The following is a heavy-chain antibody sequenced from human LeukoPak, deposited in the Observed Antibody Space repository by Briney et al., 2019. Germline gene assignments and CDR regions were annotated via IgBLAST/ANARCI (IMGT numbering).Heavy chain of an antibody. J-gene: IGHJ3*02. CDR1: GFIFSNYA. V-gene: IGHV3-23*01. D-gene: IGHD6-6*01. Sequence: PGGSLRLSCAASGFIFSNYAMSWVRQAPGKGLQWVSAFSGSGGSTYYADSVKGRFTISRDNSKNTLYLQMNSLRAEDTAVYYCAKDFRFASIAAFDAFDIWGQGTMVTVSS. CDR3: AKDFRFASIAAFDAFDI. CDR2: FSGSGGST.